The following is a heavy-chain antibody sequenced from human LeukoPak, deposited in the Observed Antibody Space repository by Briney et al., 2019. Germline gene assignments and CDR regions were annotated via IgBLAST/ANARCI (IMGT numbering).Heavy chain of an antibody. CDR3: ARAPYYYDSSAFDI. V-gene: IGHV4-31*03. Sequence: PSQTLFLTCTVSGGSISSGGYYWSWIRQHPGKGLEWIGYIYYSGSTYYNPSLKSRVTISVDTSKNQFSLKLSSVTAADTAVYYCARAPYYYDSSAFDIWGQGTMVTVSS. CDR2: IYYSGST. J-gene: IGHJ3*02. D-gene: IGHD3-22*01. CDR1: GGSISSGGYY.